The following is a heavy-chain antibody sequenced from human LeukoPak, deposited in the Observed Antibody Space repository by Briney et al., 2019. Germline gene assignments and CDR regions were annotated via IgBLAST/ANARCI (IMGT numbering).Heavy chain of an antibody. J-gene: IGHJ6*02. CDR3: ARGGVGLFIIPGWEYDYYGLDV. Sequence: PGGSLRLSCAASGFTLSTYSMNWVRQAPGKGLEWVSSISSSTSYMYYADSVKGRFTISRDNAKNSLYLQMNSLRAEDTAVYYCARGGVGLFIIPGWEYDYYGLDVWGQGTTVTVSS. D-gene: IGHD3/OR15-3a*01. CDR2: ISSSTSYM. V-gene: IGHV3-21*01. CDR1: GFTLSTYS.